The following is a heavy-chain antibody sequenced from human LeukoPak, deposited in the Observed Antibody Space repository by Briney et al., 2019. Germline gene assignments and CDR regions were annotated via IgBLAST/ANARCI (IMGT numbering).Heavy chain of an antibody. CDR1: GGTFSSYA. CDR3: ARTKRGSPDGFDY. D-gene: IGHD1-26*01. CDR2: IIPIFGTT. V-gene: IGHV1-69*06. J-gene: IGHJ4*02. Sequence: SVKVSCKASGGTFSSYAISWVRQAPGQGLEWMGGIIPIFGTTNYAQKFQGRVTITADKSTSTAYMELSSLRSEDTAVYYCARTKRGSPDGFDYWGQGTLVTVSS.